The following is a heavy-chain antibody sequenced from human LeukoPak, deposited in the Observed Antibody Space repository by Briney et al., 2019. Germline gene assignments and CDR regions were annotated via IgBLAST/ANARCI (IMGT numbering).Heavy chain of an antibody. CDR3: AKDSSGSYTSAFDI. J-gene: IGHJ3*02. Sequence: GGSLRLSCAASGFTFSSYGMHWVHQAPGKGLEWVAVIWYDGSNKYYADSVKGRFTTSRDNSKNTLYLQMNSLRAEDTAVYYCAKDSSGSYTSAFDIWGQGTMVTVSS. D-gene: IGHD1-26*01. CDR1: GFTFSSYG. V-gene: IGHV3-33*06. CDR2: IWYDGSNK.